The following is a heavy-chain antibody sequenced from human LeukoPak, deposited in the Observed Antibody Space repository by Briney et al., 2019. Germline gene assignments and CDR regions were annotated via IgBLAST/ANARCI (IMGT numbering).Heavy chain of an antibody. Sequence: GGSLRLSCAASGFTVSSNYMSWVRQAPGKGLEWVSVIYSGGSTYYADSVKGRFTISRDNSKNTLYLQMNSLRAEDTAVYYCAAGKYYDFWSGYYPSADYWGQGTLVTVSS. CDR1: GFTVSSNY. V-gene: IGHV3-53*01. D-gene: IGHD3-3*01. J-gene: IGHJ4*02. CDR2: IYSGGST. CDR3: AAGKYYDFWSGYYPSADY.